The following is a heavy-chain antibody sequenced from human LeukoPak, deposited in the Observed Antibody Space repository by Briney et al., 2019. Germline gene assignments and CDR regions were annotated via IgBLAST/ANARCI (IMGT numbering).Heavy chain of an antibody. J-gene: IGHJ4*02. Sequence: ASVKVSCKASGYTFTGYYIHWVRQAPGQGLEWMGWINSDTGGTIYARNFQGRVTMTRDTSTTTAYMELSSLKSDDTAFYYCARDTITVTTPYFDYWGQGTLVTVPS. CDR3: ARDTITVTTPYFDY. CDR1: GYTFTGYY. D-gene: IGHD4-17*01. V-gene: IGHV1-2*02. CDR2: INSDTGGT.